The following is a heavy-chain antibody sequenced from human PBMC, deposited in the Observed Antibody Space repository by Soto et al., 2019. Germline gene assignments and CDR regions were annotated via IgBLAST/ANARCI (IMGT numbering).Heavy chain of an antibody. V-gene: IGHV1-18*01. CDR3: ARGSNSSPYYYVIDV. Sequence: ASVKVSCKASGYTFTSYGISWVRQAPGQGLEWMGWISAYNGNTNYAQKLQGRVTMTTDTSTTTAYMELRSLRSDDTAVYYCARGSNSSPYYYVIDVCGQGTTVTVYS. D-gene: IGHD6-13*01. CDR1: GYTFTSYG. CDR2: ISAYNGNT. J-gene: IGHJ6*02.